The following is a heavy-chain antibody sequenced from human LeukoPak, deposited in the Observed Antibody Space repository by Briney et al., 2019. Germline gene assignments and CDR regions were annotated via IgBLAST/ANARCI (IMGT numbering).Heavy chain of an antibody. J-gene: IGHJ4*02. D-gene: IGHD6-13*01. CDR3: ARLKTEGYSSSWYFDY. V-gene: IGHV5-51*01. CDR2: IYPGDSDT. CDR1: GYSFTSYW. Sequence: GESLKISCKGSGYSFTSYWIGWVRQMPGKGLEWMGIIYPGDSDTRYSPSFQGQVTISADKSISTAYLQWSSLKASDTAMYYCARLKTEGYSSSWYFDYWGQGTLVTVSS.